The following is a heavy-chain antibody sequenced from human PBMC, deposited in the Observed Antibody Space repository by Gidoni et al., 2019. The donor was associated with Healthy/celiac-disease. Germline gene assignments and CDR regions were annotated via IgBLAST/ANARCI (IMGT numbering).Heavy chain of an antibody. D-gene: IGHD5-12*01. Sequence: QVQLVQSGAEVKKPGSSVKVSCKASGGTVSSYTISWVRQAPGQGLEWMGRIIPILGIANYAQKFQGRVTITADKSTSTAYMELSSLRSEDTAVYYCARDIVATTEGGGYWGQGTLVTVSS. V-gene: IGHV1-69*08. CDR1: GGTVSSYT. CDR2: IIPILGIA. J-gene: IGHJ4*02. CDR3: ARDIVATTEGGGY.